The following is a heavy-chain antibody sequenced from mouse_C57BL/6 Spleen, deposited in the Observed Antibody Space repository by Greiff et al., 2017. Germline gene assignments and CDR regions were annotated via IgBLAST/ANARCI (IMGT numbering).Heavy chain of an antibody. D-gene: IGHD3-2*02. CDR1: GYTFTSYW. V-gene: IGHV1-7*01. J-gene: IGHJ2*01. CDR3: AREKDSSSHDY. CDR2: INPSSGYT. Sequence: QVQLQQSGAELAKPGASVKLSCKASGYTFTSYWMHWVKQRPGQGLEWIGYINPSSGYTKYNQKFKDKATLTAAKYSSTAYMQLSSLTYEDSAVYYCAREKDSSSHDYWGQGTTLTVSS.